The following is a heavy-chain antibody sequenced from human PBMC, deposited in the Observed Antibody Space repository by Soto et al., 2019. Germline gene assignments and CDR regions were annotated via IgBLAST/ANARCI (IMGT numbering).Heavy chain of an antibody. CDR2: IYYSGST. V-gene: IGHV4-59*08. Sequence: QVQLQESGPGLVKPSETLSLTCTVSGGSISSYYWSWIRQPPGKGLEWIGYIYYSGSTNYNPSLKSRVTISVDTSKNQFSLKLSSVTAADTAVCYCAGTKAAAGTSYFDYWGQGTLVTVSS. D-gene: IGHD6-13*01. J-gene: IGHJ4*02. CDR1: GGSISSYY. CDR3: AGTKAAAGTSYFDY.